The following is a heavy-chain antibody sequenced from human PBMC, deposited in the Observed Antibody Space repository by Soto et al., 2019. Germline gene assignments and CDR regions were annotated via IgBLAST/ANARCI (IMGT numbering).Heavy chain of an antibody. V-gene: IGHV4-34*01. Sequence: SETLSLTCAVYGGSFSGYYWSWIRQPPGKGLEWIGEINHSGSTNYNPSLKSRVTISVDTSKNQFSLKLSSVTAADTAVYYCARGRVGLVTMVRGVIYYGMDVWGQGTTVTVSS. J-gene: IGHJ6*02. D-gene: IGHD3-10*01. CDR2: INHSGST. CDR1: GGSFSGYY. CDR3: ARGRVGLVTMVRGVIYYGMDV.